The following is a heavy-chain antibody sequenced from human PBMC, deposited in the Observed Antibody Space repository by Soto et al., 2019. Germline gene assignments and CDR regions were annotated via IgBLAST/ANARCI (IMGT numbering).Heavy chain of an antibody. D-gene: IGHD1-26*01. J-gene: IGHJ5*02. Sequence: ASVKVSCQASGFTFTSSAVQWVLQARGQRLEWIGWIVVGSGNTNYAQKFQERVTITRDMSTSTAYMELSSLRSEDTAVYYCAAGNCIVGATCPDWFDPWGQGTLVTVSS. CDR2: IVVGSGNT. V-gene: IGHV1-58*01. CDR1: GFTFTSSA. CDR3: AAGNCIVGATCPDWFDP.